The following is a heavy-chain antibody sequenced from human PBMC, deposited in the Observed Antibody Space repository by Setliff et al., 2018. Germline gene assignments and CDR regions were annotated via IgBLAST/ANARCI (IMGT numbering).Heavy chain of an antibody. J-gene: IGHJ4*02. D-gene: IGHD1-1*01. CDR3: SKAALDLELDS. CDR1: GYTFSDYL. Sequence: GASVKVSCKASGYTFSDYLIHWVRQAPGLRPEWIGRVDCNSGSVHYAQNFQSRVSVTRDPSTTTAFMELSSLRSDDTAVYFCSKAALDLELDSWGQGTLVTVSS. CDR2: VDCNSGSV. V-gene: IGHV1-46*01.